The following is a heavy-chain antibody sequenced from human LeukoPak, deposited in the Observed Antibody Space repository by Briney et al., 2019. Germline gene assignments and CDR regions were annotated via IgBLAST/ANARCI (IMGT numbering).Heavy chain of an antibody. D-gene: IGHD3-3*01. V-gene: IGHV1-46*01. CDR3: ARHSKWRFLEWPYYYYYGMDV. J-gene: IGHJ6*02. CDR2: INPSGGST. Sequence: ASVKVSCKASGYTFTSYYMHWVRQAPGQGLEWMGIINPSGGSTSYAQKFQGRVTMTRDTSTSTVYMELSSLRSEDTAVYYCARHSKWRFLEWPYYYYYGMDVWGQGTTVTVSS. CDR1: GYTFTSYY.